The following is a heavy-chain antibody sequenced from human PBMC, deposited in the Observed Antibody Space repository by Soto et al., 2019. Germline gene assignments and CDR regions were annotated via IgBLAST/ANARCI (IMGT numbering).Heavy chain of an antibody. J-gene: IGHJ1*01. D-gene: IGHD6-13*01. CDR2: VNPNSGDT. V-gene: IGHV1-2*02. Sequence: QVQLVQSGAEVKKPGASVTVSCKASGYTFIGHLLHWVRQAPGQGLEWMGWVNPNSGDTNYAQKFQGRVTMTRDTSISTAYMDLTRLTPDDSAVYYCAREDLVVLPAADSFHLWGQGTLVTVSS. CDR3: AREDLVVLPAADSFHL. CDR1: GYTFIGHL.